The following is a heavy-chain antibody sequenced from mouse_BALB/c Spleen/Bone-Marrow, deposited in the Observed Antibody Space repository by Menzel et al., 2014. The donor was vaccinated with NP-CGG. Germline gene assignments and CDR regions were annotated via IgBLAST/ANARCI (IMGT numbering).Heavy chain of an antibody. Sequence: QVQLKESGPELVRPGVSVKISCKGSGYTFTDYPMHWVKQSHAKSLEWIGVISIYSGNTNYNQNFKGKAKMTVDKSSSTVYMELARLTSEDSAICHCARGFLGYFDYWGQGTTLTVSS. V-gene: IGHV1S137*01. J-gene: IGHJ2*01. CDR1: GYTFTDYP. CDR2: ISIYSGNT. CDR3: ARGFLGYFDY.